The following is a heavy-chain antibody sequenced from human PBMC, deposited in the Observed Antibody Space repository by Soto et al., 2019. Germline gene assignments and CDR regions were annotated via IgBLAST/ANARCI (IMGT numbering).Heavy chain of an antibody. Sequence: SGGSLRLSCAASGFTFSSHAMGWLRQAPGTGPEWVAFVVVSGGDTSYADSVKGRFIISRDNSDNSLFLHMNSLRAEDTGRYFCAKEIFAAAYAATSALDLWGQGTLVTVSS. D-gene: IGHD2-8*01. J-gene: IGHJ4*02. CDR2: VVVSGGDT. V-gene: IGHV3-23*01. CDR1: GFTFSSHA. CDR3: AKEIFAAAYAATSALDL.